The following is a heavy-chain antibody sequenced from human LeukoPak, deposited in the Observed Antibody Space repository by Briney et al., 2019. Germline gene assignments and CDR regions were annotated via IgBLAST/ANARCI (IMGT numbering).Heavy chain of an antibody. Sequence: GGSLRLSCAASGFTFSSYEMNWVRQAPGNGLEWVSYISSSGSTIYYADSVKGRFTISRDNAKTSLYLQMNSLRAEDTAVYYCARKDPIGPYYYDSSGSPSLFDYWGQGTLVTVSS. CDR1: GFTFSSYE. CDR3: ARKDPIGPYYYDSSGSPSLFDY. CDR2: ISSSGSTI. V-gene: IGHV3-48*03. J-gene: IGHJ4*02. D-gene: IGHD3-22*01.